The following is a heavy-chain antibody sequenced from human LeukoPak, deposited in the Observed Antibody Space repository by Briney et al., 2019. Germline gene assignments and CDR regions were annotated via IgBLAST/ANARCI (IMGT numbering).Heavy chain of an antibody. Sequence: ASVKVSCTASGYTFTSYGISWVRQAPGQGLEWMGWISAYNGNTNYAQKLQGRVTMTTDTSTSAAYMELRSLRSDDTAVYYCARWVVAATRDYFDYWGQGTLVTVSS. CDR2: ISAYNGNT. D-gene: IGHD2-15*01. CDR1: GYTFTSYG. CDR3: ARWVVAATRDYFDY. J-gene: IGHJ4*02. V-gene: IGHV1-18*01.